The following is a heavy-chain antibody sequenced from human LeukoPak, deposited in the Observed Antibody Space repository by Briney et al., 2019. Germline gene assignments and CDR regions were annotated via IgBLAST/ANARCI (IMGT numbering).Heavy chain of an antibody. CDR1: GFTFSSYW. CDR2: IKQDGSEK. J-gene: IGHJ4*02. Sequence: GGSLRLSCAASGFTFSSYWMSWVRQAPGKGLEWVANIKQDGSEKYYVDSVKGRFTISRDNAKNSLYLQMNSLRAEDTAVYYCARARGITMVRGVTYYFDYWGQGTLVTVSS. D-gene: IGHD3-10*01. V-gene: IGHV3-7*01. CDR3: ARARGITMVRGVTYYFDY.